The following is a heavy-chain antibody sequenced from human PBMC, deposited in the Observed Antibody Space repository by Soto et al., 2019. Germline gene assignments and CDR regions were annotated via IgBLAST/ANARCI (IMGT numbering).Heavy chain of an antibody. CDR3: AGASSMIVVVINDYYGMDV. Sequence: QVQLVQSGAEVKKPGSSVKVSCKASGGTFSSYAISWVRQAPGQGLEWMGGIIPIFGTANYAQKFQGRVTITADEATSTVCMELSSLRSEDTAVYYCAGASSMIVVVINDYYGMDVWGQGTTVTVSS. CDR2: IIPIFGTA. D-gene: IGHD3-22*01. J-gene: IGHJ6*02. CDR1: GGTFSSYA. V-gene: IGHV1-69*01.